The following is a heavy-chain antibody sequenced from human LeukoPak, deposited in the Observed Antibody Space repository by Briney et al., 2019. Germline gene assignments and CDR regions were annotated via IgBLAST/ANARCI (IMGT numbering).Heavy chain of an antibody. Sequence: PGGALRLSCAASGFTFSSYWMHWVRQAPGKGLVWVSRINSDGSSTSYADSVKGRFTISRDNAKNTLYLQMNSRRAEDTAVYYCAKASSSRDFDYWGQGTLVTVSS. V-gene: IGHV3-74*01. CDR3: AKASSSRDFDY. CDR2: INSDGSST. CDR1: GFTFSSYW. J-gene: IGHJ4*02. D-gene: IGHD6-13*01.